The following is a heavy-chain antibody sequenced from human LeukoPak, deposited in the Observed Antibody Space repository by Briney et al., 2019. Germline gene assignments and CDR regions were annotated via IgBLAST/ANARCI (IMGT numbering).Heavy chain of an antibody. CDR1: GGSISSSNW. Sequence: PSETLSLTCAVSGGSISSSNWWSWVRQPPGKGLEWIGEIYHSGSTNYNPSLKSRVTISVDMSKNQFSLKLSSVTAADTAVFYCARVGYISGWYPFDFWGLGTLVIVSS. CDR3: ARVGYISGWYPFDF. J-gene: IGHJ4*02. V-gene: IGHV4-4*02. CDR2: IYHSGST. D-gene: IGHD6-19*01.